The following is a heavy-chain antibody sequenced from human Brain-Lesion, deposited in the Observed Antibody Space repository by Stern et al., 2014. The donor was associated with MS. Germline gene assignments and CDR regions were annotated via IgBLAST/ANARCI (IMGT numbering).Heavy chain of an antibody. V-gene: IGHV4-39*01. CDR1: GGSISSSSYY. J-gene: IGHJ4*02. D-gene: IGHD3-22*01. Sequence: QVQLQESGPGLVKPSETLSLTCTVSGGSISSSSYYWGWIRPPPGKGLEWIGSIYYSGSTFYNPSLKSRLTISVDTSTNQFSLKLSSVTAADTAVYYCARGTYYYDSDWGQGTLVTVSS. CDR3: ARGTYYYDSD. CDR2: IYYSGST.